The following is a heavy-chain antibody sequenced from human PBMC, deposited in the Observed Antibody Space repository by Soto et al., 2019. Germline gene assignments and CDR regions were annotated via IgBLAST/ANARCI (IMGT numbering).Heavy chain of an antibody. CDR2: ISYDGSNK. J-gene: IGHJ4*02. V-gene: IGHV3-30-3*01. CDR1: GFTFSSYA. D-gene: IGHD2-15*01. CDR3: ARDRLSLTVVTYFDY. Sequence: GGSLRLSCAASGFTFSSYAMHWVRQAPGKGLEWVAVISYDGSNKYYADSVKGRFTISRDNAKNTLYLQMNSLRAEDTAVYYCARDRLSLTVVTYFDYWGQGTLVTVSS.